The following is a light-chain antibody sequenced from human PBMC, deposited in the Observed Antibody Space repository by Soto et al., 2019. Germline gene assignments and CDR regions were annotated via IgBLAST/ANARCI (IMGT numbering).Light chain of an antibody. J-gene: IGKJ1*01. V-gene: IGKV1-8*01. Sequence: AIRMTQSPSSLSASTGDRVTITCRASQGISSYLAWYQQKPGKAPKLLIYAASTLQSGVPSRFSGSGSGTDFTLTISCLQSEEFATYYCQQYYSYPSTFGQGTKVEIK. CDR1: QGISSY. CDR2: AAS. CDR3: QQYYSYPST.